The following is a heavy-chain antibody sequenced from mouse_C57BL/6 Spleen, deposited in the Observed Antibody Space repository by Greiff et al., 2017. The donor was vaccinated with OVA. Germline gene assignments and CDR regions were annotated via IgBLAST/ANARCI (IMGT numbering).Heavy chain of an antibody. Sequence: VQLKQSGPGLVKPSQSLSLTCSVTGYSITSGYYWNWIRQFPGNKLEWMGYISYDGSNNYNPSLKNRISITRDTSKNQFFLKLNSVTTEDTATYYCARDPHYGSSFYAMDYWGQGTSVTVSS. J-gene: IGHJ4*01. CDR2: ISYDGSN. D-gene: IGHD1-1*01. V-gene: IGHV3-6*01. CDR1: GYSITSGYY. CDR3: ARDPHYGSSFYAMDY.